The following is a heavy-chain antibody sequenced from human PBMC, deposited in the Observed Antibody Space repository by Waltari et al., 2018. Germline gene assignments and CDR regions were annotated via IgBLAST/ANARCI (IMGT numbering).Heavy chain of an antibody. Sequence: QVQLVESGGGVVHPGGSLRLSCAASGFPFSTYAVHWVRQAPGKGLEWGAVISYDGSIKYNADSVEGRFTSSRDNARNTMSLQMNSLTTEDTAVYYCARGGLEWFGELFDYWGQGTLVTVSS. J-gene: IGHJ4*02. V-gene: IGHV3-30*01. CDR3: ARGGLEWFGELFDY. D-gene: IGHD3-10*01. CDR1: GFPFSTYA. CDR2: ISYDGSIK.